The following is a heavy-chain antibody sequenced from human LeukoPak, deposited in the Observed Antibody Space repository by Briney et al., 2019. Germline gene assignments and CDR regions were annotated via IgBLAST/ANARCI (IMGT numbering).Heavy chain of an antibody. D-gene: IGHD2-8*01. Sequence: PGGSLRLSCAAHGFTFSSYAMSWVRQAPGKGLEWDSAIRGSDDSSCYADCVKGRFTVPIDHSKNPLDEQMDSLRAEDTAVYYCASSVSPKRVYNWFHPWGQGTLVSVCS. CDR1: GFTFSSYA. V-gene: IGHV3-23*01. J-gene: IGHJ5*02. CDR3: ASSVSPKRVYNWFHP. CDR2: IRGSDDSS.